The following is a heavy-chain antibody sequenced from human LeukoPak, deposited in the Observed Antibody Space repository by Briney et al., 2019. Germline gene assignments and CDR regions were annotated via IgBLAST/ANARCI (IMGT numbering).Heavy chain of an antibody. J-gene: IGHJ3*01. V-gene: IGHV3-23*01. D-gene: IGHD6-13*01. CDR1: GLPFSKYA. Sequence: PGGSLRLSCAGSGLPFSKYAMGWVRQAPGKGLEWVSAITGSGGGTYYADSVKGRFTISRDNSKNTLYLQMNSLRAERTAIYYCSKGDISAAAPRAFDFWGQGTMVTVSS. CDR2: ITGSGGGT. CDR3: SKGDISAAAPRAFDF.